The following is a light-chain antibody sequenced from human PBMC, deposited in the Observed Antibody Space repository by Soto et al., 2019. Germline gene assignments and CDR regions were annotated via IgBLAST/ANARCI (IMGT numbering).Light chain of an antibody. J-gene: IGKJ1*01. V-gene: IGKV1-33*01. CDR3: RGRPRRSWE. CDR2: DAS. CDR1: QDISNF. Sequence: DVEMRHAGSTLSASVGDRVTIACQASQDISNFLNWYQQKPGKAPKLLIYDASNLKTGVPSRFSGRGSGTDVTLTIVCVQPEDVSSSYLRGRPRRSWELGRGTKVDIK.